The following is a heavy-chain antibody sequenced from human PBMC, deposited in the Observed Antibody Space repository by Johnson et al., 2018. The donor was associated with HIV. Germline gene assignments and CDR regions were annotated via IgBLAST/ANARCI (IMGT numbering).Heavy chain of an antibody. J-gene: IGHJ3*02. V-gene: IGHV3-30*02. D-gene: IGHD2-2*01. CDR1: GFSFSNYG. CDR3: AKVGSSSCYARTRLCAFDI. CDR2: IRYDGNDK. Sequence: QVQLVESGGGVVQPGGSLRLSCAASGFSFSNYGMHWVRQEPGKGLEWVAFIRYDGNDKYSADSVKGRFTIPRDNSKNTLYLQMNSLRAEDTAVYYCAKVGSSSCYARTRLCAFDIWGQGTMVTVSS.